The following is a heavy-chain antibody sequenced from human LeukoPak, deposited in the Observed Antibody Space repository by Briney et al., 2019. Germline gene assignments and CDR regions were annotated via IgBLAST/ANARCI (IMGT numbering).Heavy chain of an antibody. J-gene: IGHJ5*02. CDR3: ARGLDP. CDR2: IYYSGST. D-gene: IGHD2-15*01. CDR1: GGSISSSTHS. Sequence: PSETPSLTCTVSGGSISSSTHSWGWIRQPPGKGLEWIASIYYSGSTFYNPPLKSRVTISIDTSKNQFSLKLTAVTAADTAVYYCARGLDPWGQGTLVTVSS. V-gene: IGHV4-39*05.